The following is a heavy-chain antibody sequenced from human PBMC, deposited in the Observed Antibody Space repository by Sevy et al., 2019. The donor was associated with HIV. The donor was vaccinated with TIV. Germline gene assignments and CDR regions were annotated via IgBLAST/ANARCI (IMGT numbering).Heavy chain of an antibody. CDR2: IWYDGTNI. Sequence: GGSLRLSCAASGFTYSSYGMHWVRQAPGKGLEWVAVIWYDGTNIEYADSVKGRFTISRDNSKNTLYLQVNSLRAEDTAVYYCARESIAVAGIGYYFDYWGQGTLVTVSS. CDR3: ARESIAVAGIGYYFDY. V-gene: IGHV3-33*01. J-gene: IGHJ4*02. D-gene: IGHD6-19*01. CDR1: GFTYSSYG.